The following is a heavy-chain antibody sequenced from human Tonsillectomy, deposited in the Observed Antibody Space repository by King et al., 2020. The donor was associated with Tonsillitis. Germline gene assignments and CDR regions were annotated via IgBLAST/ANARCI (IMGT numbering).Heavy chain of an antibody. CDR1: GFTFKNYA. J-gene: IGHJ4*02. CDR2: ISSGGTT. Sequence: VQLVESGGGLVQPGGSLRLSCAASGFTFKNYAMTWVRQAPGEGLDWVSHISSGGTTYYADSVKGRFTISRDNSKNTLYLQMNNLRADDTAVYYCAKMEDASGCYSIDYWGQGTLVTVSS. V-gene: IGHV3-23*04. D-gene: IGHD3-10*01. CDR3: AKMEDASGCYSIDY.